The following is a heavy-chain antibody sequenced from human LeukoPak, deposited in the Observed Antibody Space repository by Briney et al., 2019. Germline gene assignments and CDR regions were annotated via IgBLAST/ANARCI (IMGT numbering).Heavy chain of an antibody. D-gene: IGHD3-10*01. Sequence: GSLRLSCTASGFTFSDYYMSWIRQPPGKGLEWIGEINHSGSTNYNPSLKSRVTISVDTSKNQFSLKLSSVTAADTAVYYCASLYYYGSGSMSWFDPWGQGTLVTVSS. CDR3: ASLYYYGSGSMSWFDP. J-gene: IGHJ5*02. CDR1: GFTFSDYY. CDR2: INHSGST. V-gene: IGHV4-34*01.